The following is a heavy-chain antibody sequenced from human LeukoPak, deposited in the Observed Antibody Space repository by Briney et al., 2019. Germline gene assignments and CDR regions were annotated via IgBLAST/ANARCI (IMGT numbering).Heavy chain of an antibody. CDR3: ARLRRNGDSGGFYYYYDY. CDR2: INTVATYI. Sequence: PGGSLRLSCAASGFTFTSFSFNWARQAPGKGLEWVSSINTVATYIHYADSVRGRFTISRDNAKNSVYLQMDSLRAEDTGVYYCARLRRNGDSGGFYYYYDYWGQGTLVTVSS. J-gene: IGHJ4*02. CDR1: GFTFTSFS. D-gene: IGHD3-22*01. V-gene: IGHV3-21*01.